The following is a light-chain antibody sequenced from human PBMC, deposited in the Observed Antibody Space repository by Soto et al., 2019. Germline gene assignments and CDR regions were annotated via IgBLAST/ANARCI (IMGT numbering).Light chain of an antibody. CDR2: DAS. V-gene: IGKV3-11*01. Sequence: EIVLTQSPATLSLSPGERATLSCGASQSIGLAIAWYQHKPGQAPRLLIFDASQRATGIPARFRGSGSGTDFTLSISSLEPADFAAYYCQQRTDSPPWTFGHGTKVDIK. CDR3: QQRTDSPPWT. CDR1: QSIGLA. J-gene: IGKJ1*01.